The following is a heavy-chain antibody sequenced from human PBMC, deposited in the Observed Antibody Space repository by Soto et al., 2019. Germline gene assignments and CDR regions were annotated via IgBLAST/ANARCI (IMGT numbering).Heavy chain of an antibody. V-gene: IGHV4-31*03. D-gene: IGHD3-10*01. CDR2: IYHSGTT. CDR1: GGSISSDDFF. Sequence: QVQLQESGPGLVKPSETLSLSCNVSGGSISSDDFFWSWVRQHPARGLEWIGYIYHSGTTYYNPSLQSRITISVDTSKNQFSLKLLSVTAADTAVYFCARDEDHGSGISGGMDVWGQGTAVTVS. J-gene: IGHJ6*02. CDR3: ARDEDHGSGISGGMDV.